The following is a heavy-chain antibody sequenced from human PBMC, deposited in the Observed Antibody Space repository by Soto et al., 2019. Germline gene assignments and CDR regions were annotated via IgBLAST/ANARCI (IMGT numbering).Heavy chain of an antibody. Sequence: GGSLRLSCAASGFTFSSYSMSWVRQAPGKGLEWVSGFSTGGDGGTTYYADSVKGRFTISRDNSKNTLFLQMNSLRAEDTAIYYCAKKVNSGPGSQFFDYWGQGTLVTVSS. CDR1: GFTFSSYS. CDR2: FSTGGDGGTT. J-gene: IGHJ4*02. CDR3: AKKVNSGPGSQFFDY. V-gene: IGHV3-23*01. D-gene: IGHD3-10*01.